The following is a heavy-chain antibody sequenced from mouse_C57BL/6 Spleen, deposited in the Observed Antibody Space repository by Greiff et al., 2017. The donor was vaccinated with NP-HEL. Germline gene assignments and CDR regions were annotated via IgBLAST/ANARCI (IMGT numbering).Heavy chain of an antibody. J-gene: IGHJ4*01. Sequence: EVQLQQSGPELVKPGASVKISCKASGYSFTGYYMNWVKQSPEKSLEWIGEINPSTGGTTYNQKFKAKATLTVDKSSSTAYMQLKSLTSEDSAVYYCARKDYINYLYAMDYWGQGTSVTVSS. V-gene: IGHV1-42*01. CDR2: INPSTGGT. CDR1: GYSFTGYY. D-gene: IGHD2-5*01. CDR3: ARKDYINYLYAMDY.